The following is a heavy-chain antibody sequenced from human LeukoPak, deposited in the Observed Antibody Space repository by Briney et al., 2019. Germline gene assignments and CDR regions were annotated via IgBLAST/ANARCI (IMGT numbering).Heavy chain of an antibody. V-gene: IGHV3-7*01. J-gene: IGHJ4*02. Sequence: GGSLRLSCAASGFTFSTYWISWVRQAPGKGLEWVANIKQDGSDKFYVDSVKGRFTISRDNAKNSMYLQMNSLRAEDTAVYYCARVLPVASRDYWGQGTLVTVSS. CDR3: ARVLPVASRDY. CDR1: GFTFSTYW. CDR2: IKQDGSDK. D-gene: IGHD2-2*01.